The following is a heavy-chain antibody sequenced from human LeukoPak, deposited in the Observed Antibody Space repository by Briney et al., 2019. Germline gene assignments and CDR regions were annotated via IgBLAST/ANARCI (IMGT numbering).Heavy chain of an antibody. Sequence: GGSLRLSCAASGFTFSSYSMNWVRQAPGKGLEWVSSISIVGSYIYYADSVMGRFTISRDNAKSLLYLQMNSLRAEDTAVYYCASYGDYNDAFDIWGQGTMVAVSS. CDR3: ASYGDYNDAFDI. J-gene: IGHJ3*02. CDR1: GFTFSSYS. CDR2: ISIVGSYI. D-gene: IGHD4-17*01. V-gene: IGHV3-21*01.